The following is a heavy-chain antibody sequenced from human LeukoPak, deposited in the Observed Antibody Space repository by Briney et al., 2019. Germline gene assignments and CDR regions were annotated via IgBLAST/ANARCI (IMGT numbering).Heavy chain of an antibody. J-gene: IGHJ4*02. V-gene: IGHV4-30-4*01. CDR1: GGSISSGDYY. Sequence: SQTLSLTCTVSGGSISSGDYYWSWIRQPPGKGLEWIGYIYYSGSTYYNPSLKSRVTISVDTPKNQFSLKLSSVAAADTAVYYCAREGAAAGSFDYWGQGTLVTVSS. CDR2: IYYSGST. D-gene: IGHD6-13*01. CDR3: AREGAAAGSFDY.